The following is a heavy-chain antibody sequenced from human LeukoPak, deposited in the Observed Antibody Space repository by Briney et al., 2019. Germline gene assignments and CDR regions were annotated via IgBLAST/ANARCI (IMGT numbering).Heavy chain of an antibody. CDR2: IHYGGST. CDR3: ARRRIVATIDY. CDR1: GDSISNNNYY. J-gene: IGHJ4*02. Sequence: SETLSLTCIVSGDSISNNNYYWAWIRQPPGKGLEWIGSIHYGGSTFYNPSLKSRITISVDTSKNQFSLRLRSATAADTAIYYCARRRIVATIDYWGQGTLVTVSS. D-gene: IGHD5-12*01. V-gene: IGHV4-39*01.